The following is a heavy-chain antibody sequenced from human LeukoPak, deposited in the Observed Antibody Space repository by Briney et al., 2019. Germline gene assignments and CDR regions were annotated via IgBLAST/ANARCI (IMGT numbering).Heavy chain of an antibody. CDR2: ISSDGSKK. CDR3: ARGALDTIFGVVIIYYFDY. CDR1: GFIFSSYA. D-gene: IGHD3-3*01. J-gene: IGHJ4*02. Sequence: GRSLRLSCAASGFIFSSYAIHWVRQAPGKGLEWVAVISSDGSKKNYADSVKGRFTISRDNSKNTLYLQMNSLRAEDTAVYYCARGALDTIFGVVIIYYFDYWGQGTLVTVSS. V-gene: IGHV3-30-3*01.